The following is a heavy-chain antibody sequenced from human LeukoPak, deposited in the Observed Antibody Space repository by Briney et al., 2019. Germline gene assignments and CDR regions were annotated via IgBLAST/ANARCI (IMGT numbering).Heavy chain of an antibody. Sequence: RGSLRLSCAASGFTFSSYAMSWVRQAPGKGLEWVSAISGSSGGIYYADSVKGRFTISRDNSKNTLFLQMNSLRAEDTAVYYCAKRLRFCSSTSCLYYYYGMDVWGQGTTVTVSS. V-gene: IGHV3-23*01. J-gene: IGHJ6*02. D-gene: IGHD2-2*01. CDR3: AKRLRFCSSTSCLYYYYGMDV. CDR1: GFTFSSYA. CDR2: ISGSSGGI.